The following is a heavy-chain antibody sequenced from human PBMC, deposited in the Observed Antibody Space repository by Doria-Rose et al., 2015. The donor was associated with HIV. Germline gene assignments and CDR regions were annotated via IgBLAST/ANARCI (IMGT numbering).Heavy chain of an antibody. CDR3: ARIESSRWYHKYYFDF. J-gene: IGHJ4*02. CDR1: GVSLSSPGMG. V-gene: IGHV2-26*01. Sequence: QVQLVQSGPVLVKPTETLTLTCTVSGVSLSSPGMGVSWIRQPPGKALEWLANILSDDERSYKTSLKSRLTISRGTSKSQVVLTMTDMDPVDTATYYCARIESSRWYHKYYFDFWGQGTLVIVSA. CDR2: ILSDDER. D-gene: IGHD6-13*01.